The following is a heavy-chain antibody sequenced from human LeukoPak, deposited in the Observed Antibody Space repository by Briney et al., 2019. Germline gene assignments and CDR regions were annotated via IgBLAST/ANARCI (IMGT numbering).Heavy chain of an antibody. CDR1: GFTFSSYA. CDR3: ARGFLQLTPYYFDY. J-gene: IGHJ4*02. CDR2: ISGSGGST. V-gene: IGHV3-23*01. Sequence: PGGSLRLSCAASGFTFSSYAMSWVRQAPGKGLEWVSAISGSGGSTYYADSVKGRFTISRDNSKTTVSLQMDSLRVDDTGIYYCARGFLQLTPYYFDYWGQGALVTVSS. D-gene: IGHD1-1*01.